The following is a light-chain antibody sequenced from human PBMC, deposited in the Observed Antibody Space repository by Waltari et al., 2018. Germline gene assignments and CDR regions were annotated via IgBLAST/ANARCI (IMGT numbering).Light chain of an antibody. V-gene: IGKV1-9*01. CDR1: QGMSSY. CDR2: SAS. Sequence: IQLTQSPSSLSASVGDRVTITCRASQGMSSYLAWYQQNPGKAPKLLIYSASTLQSGVPSRFSGSGSGTDFTLTINSLQPEDFATYYCQQLNSYPLLTFGGGTKVEIK. CDR3: QQLNSYPLLT. J-gene: IGKJ4*01.